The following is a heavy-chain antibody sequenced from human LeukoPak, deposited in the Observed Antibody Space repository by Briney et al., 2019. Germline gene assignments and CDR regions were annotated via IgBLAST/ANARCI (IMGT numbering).Heavy chain of an antibody. D-gene: IGHD3-22*01. CDR2: IYYSGST. V-gene: IGHV4-31*03. J-gene: IGHJ3*02. CDR1: GGSISSGGYY. CDR3: RLMIVVVHDAFDI. Sequence: SETLSLTCTVSGGSISSGGYYWSWIRQHPGKGLEWIGYIYYSGSTYYNPPLKSRVTISVDTSKNQFSLKLSSVTAADTAVYYCRLMIVVVHDAFDIWGQGTMVTVSS.